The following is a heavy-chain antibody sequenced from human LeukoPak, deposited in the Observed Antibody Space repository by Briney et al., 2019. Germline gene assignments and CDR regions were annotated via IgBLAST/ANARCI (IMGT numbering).Heavy chain of an antibody. V-gene: IGHV4-34*01. CDR2: INHSGST. J-gene: IGHJ6*02. D-gene: IGHD1-1*01. CDR1: GGSFSGYY. Sequence: SETLSLTCAVYGGSFSGYYWSWIRQPPGKGLEWIREINHSGSTNYNPSLKSRVTISVDTSKNQFSLKLSSVTAADTAVYYCARERAVSPLAAYYGMDVWGQGTTVTVSS. CDR3: ARERAVSPLAAYYGMDV.